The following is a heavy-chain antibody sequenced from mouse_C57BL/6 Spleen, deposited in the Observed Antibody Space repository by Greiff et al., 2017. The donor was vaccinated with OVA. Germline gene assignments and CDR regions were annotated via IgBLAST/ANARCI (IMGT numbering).Heavy chain of an antibody. Sequence: EVMLVESGAELVKPGASVKLSCTASGFNIKDYYMHWVKQRTEQGLEWIGRIDPEDGETKYAPKFQGKATITADKSSNTAYLQLSSLPSEDTAVYYWASSLIRTTWFAYWGKGTRVTVSA. D-gene: IGHD1-1*01. CDR2: IDPEDGET. J-gene: IGHJ3*01. CDR3: ASSLIRTTWFAY. V-gene: IGHV14-2*01. CDR1: GFNIKDYY.